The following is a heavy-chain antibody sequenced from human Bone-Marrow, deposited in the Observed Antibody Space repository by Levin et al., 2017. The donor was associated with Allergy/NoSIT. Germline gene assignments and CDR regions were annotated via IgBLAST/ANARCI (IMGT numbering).Heavy chain of an antibody. CDR3: TTSAVTTGT. CDR1: GFTFGDYA. CDR2: IRSKAYGGTT. V-gene: IGHV3-49*03. Sequence: GESLKISCTASGFTFGDYAMSWFRQAPGKGLEWVGFIRSKAYGGTTEYAASVKGRFTISRDDSKSIAYLQMNSLKTEDTAVYYCTTSAVTTGTWGQGTLVTVSS. J-gene: IGHJ5*02. D-gene: IGHD4-11*01.